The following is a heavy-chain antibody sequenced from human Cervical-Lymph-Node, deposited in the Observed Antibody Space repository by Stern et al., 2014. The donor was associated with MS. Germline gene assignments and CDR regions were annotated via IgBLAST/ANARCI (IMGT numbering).Heavy chain of an antibody. CDR1: GGTFSTYA. Sequence: QVQLGQSGAEVKKPGSSVKVSCKASGGTFSTYAISWVRQAPGQGLEWMGGITPIFGTANYAQKFQGRVTITADESTSTAYMELSRLRSEDTAVYYCAREYNWNDRFYGMDVWGQGTTVTVSS. CDR3: AREYNWNDRFYGMDV. V-gene: IGHV1-69*01. CDR2: ITPIFGTA. J-gene: IGHJ6*02. D-gene: IGHD1-20*01.